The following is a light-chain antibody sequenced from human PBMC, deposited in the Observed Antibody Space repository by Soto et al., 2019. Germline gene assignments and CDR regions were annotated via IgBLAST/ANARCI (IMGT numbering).Light chain of an antibody. V-gene: IGKV3-20*01. CDR1: QSVSSSY. Sequence: EIVLTQSPGTLSLSPGERATLSCRASQSVSSSYLAWYQQKPGQAPRLLIYGASSRATGIPDRFSGSGSGTDFTLTISRLEPEDFAVYYCQQYMTFGPGTKVDIK. J-gene: IGKJ3*01. CDR2: GAS. CDR3: QQYMT.